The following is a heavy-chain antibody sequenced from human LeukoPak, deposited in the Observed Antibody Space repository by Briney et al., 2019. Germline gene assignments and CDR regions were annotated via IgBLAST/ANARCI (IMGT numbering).Heavy chain of an antibody. CDR2: VSGRDDST. J-gene: IGHJ4*02. CDR3: AKWGDYDILTGYYDSDY. V-gene: IGHV3-23*01. CDR1: GFTFSNYA. D-gene: IGHD3-9*01. Sequence: GGSLRLSCAASGFTFSNYAMSWVRQAPGKGLEWVSAVSGRDDSTYYADPVKGRFTISRDNSKNTLYLQMNSLRAEDTAVYYCAKWGDYDILTGYYDSDYWGQGTLVTVSS.